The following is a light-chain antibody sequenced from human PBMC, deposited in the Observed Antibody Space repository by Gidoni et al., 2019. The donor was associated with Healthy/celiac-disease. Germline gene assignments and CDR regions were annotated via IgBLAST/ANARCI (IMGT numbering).Light chain of an antibody. CDR3: QQYYSYPLT. CDR1: QGISSY. V-gene: IGKV1-8*01. Sequence: AIRMTHSPSSLSASPGDRVTITCRASQGISSYLSWYQHKPGKAPKLLIYAASTLQSGVPSRFSGSGSGTDFTLTISCLQPEDFATYYCQQYYSYPLTFGGGTKVEIK. CDR2: AAS. J-gene: IGKJ4*01.